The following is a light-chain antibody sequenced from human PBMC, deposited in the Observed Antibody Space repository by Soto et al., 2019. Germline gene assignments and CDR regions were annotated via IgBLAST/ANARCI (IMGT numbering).Light chain of an antibody. CDR3: QQYGSSFT. Sequence: EIVLTQSPGTLSLSPGERATLSCRASQNVNNNYLAWYQQKPGQAPRLLIYGASSRATGIPDRFSGSGSGTDFTLTIGRLEPEDFAVYYCQQYGSSFTFGPGTKVDIK. CDR1: QNVNNNY. CDR2: GAS. V-gene: IGKV3-20*01. J-gene: IGKJ3*01.